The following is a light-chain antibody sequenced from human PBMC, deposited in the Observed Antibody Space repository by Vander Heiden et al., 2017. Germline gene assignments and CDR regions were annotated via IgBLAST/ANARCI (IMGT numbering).Light chain of an antibody. CDR1: RPNIGNKY. Sequence: QSVWTQTPSVSAAPGQRVTIPCSGSRPNIGNKYVSWYRHLPGTAPKLLIYGNDQRPSGIPHRFSGSKSGTSATLGIAGLQTGDEADYFCGTWDSSLSTVVFGGGTKLTVL. CDR3: GTWDSSLSTVV. CDR2: GND. V-gene: IGLV1-51*02. J-gene: IGLJ2*01.